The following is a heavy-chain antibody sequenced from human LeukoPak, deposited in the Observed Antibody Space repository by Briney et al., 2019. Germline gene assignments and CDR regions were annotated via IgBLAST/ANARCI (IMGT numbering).Heavy chain of an antibody. D-gene: IGHD5-24*01. Sequence: GGSLRLSCAASGFTFSPYPMNWVRQAPGKGLEWVSYISGGSDTIHYANSVKGRFTISRDNAKNSLYLQTNSLRAEDTAVYYCARDLGRDRYFDSWGQGTLVTVSS. CDR3: ARDLGRDRYFDS. J-gene: IGHJ4*02. V-gene: IGHV3-48*04. CDR1: GFTFSPYP. CDR2: ISGGSDTI.